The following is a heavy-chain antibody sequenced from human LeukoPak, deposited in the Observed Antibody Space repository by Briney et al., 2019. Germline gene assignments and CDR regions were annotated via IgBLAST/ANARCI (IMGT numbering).Heavy chain of an antibody. CDR3: AKGSYGMDV. CDR2: VSKSDGTT. J-gene: IGHJ6*02. V-gene: IGHV3-23*01. Sequence: GGSLRLSCAASGFTFTTYAMSWVRQAPGKGLEWVSSVSKSDGTTYYADSVKGRLTISRDNSKNTLHLQMNGLRAEDTAVYYCAKGSYGMDVWGQGTTVTVSS. CDR1: GFTFTTYA.